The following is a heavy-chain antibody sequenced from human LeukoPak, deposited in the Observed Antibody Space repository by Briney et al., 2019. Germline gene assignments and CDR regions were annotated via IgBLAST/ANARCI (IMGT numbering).Heavy chain of an antibody. V-gene: IGHV5-51*01. J-gene: IGHJ4*02. CDR2: IYPGDSDT. CDR3: ARAMYYYDSSGYYPFDY. Sequence: PGESLKISCKGSGYSFTSYWIGWVRPMPGKGLEWMGIIYPGDSDTRYSPSFQGQVTISADKSISTAYLQWSSLKASDTAMYYCARAMYYYDSSGYYPFDYWGQGTLVTVSS. CDR1: GYSFTSYW. D-gene: IGHD3-22*01.